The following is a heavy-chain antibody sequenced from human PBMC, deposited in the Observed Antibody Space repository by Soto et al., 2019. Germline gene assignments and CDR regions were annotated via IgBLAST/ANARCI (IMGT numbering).Heavy chain of an antibody. CDR3: AKDLGDILTGYYTHGMDV. D-gene: IGHD3-9*01. CDR2: ISYDGSNK. CDR1: GFTFSSYG. Sequence: GSLRLSCAASGFTFSSYGFHWVRQAPGKGLEWVAVISYDGSNKYYADSVKGRFTISRDNSKNTLYLQMNSLRAEDTAVYYCAKDLGDILTGYYTHGMDVWGQGTTVTVSS. J-gene: IGHJ6*02. V-gene: IGHV3-30*18.